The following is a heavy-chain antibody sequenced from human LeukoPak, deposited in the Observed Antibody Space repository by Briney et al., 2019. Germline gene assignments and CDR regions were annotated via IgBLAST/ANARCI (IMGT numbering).Heavy chain of an antibody. CDR1: GFTFSSYA. V-gene: IGHV3-64*02. D-gene: IGHD3-22*01. Sequence: PGGSLRLSCAASGFTFSSYAMHWVRQAPGKGLEYVSAISSNGGSTYYADSVKGRFTISRDNSKNTLYLQMGSLRGEDMAVYYCARDLEDSSPFGAFDMWGQGTMVTVSS. CDR2: ISSNGGST. J-gene: IGHJ3*02. CDR3: ARDLEDSSPFGAFDM.